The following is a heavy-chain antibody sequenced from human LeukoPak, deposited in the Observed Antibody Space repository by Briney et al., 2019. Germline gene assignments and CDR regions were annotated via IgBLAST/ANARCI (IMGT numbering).Heavy chain of an antibody. CDR2: IKQDGSEK. CDR1: GFTFSSYW. D-gene: IGHD4-17*01. Sequence: GGSLRLSCAASGFTFSSYWMSWVRQAPGKGLEWVANIKQDGSEKYYVDSVKGRFTISRDNAKNSLYLQMNSLRSEDTAVYYCARKATVTRTEVWFDPWGQGTLVTVSS. V-gene: IGHV3-7*03. J-gene: IGHJ5*02. CDR3: ARKATVTRTEVWFDP.